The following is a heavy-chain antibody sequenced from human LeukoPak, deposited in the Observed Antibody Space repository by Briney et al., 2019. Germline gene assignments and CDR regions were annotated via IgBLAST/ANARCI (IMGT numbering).Heavy chain of an antibody. V-gene: IGHV3-7*03. J-gene: IGHJ6*02. CDR2: IKQDGSEK. D-gene: IGHD1-26*01. CDR1: GFTFSSYW. CDR3: ARVSGTPESTVGATTLYYYYGMDV. Sequence: GGSLRLSCAASGFTFSSYWMSWVRQAPGKGLEWVANIKQDGSEKYYVDSVKGRFTISRDNAKNSLYLQMNSLRAEDTAVYYCARVSGTPESTVGATTLYYYYGMDVWGQGTTVTVSS.